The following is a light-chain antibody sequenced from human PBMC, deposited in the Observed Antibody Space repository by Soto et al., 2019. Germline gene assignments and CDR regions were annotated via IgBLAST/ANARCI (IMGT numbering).Light chain of an antibody. Sequence: QSVLTQPRSVSGSPGQSVTISCTGTSSDVGGYNFVSWYQQHPGKAPKLMIYDVIKRPPGVPDRFSGSKSGNTASLTISGLQAEDEADYYCCSYAGSYNYVFGTGTRSPS. CDR3: CSYAGSYNYV. CDR1: SSDVGGYNF. V-gene: IGLV2-11*01. J-gene: IGLJ1*01. CDR2: DVI.